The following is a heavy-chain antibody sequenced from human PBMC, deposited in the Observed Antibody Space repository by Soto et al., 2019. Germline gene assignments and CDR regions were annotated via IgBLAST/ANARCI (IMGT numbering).Heavy chain of an antibody. CDR2: INAGNGNT. Sequence: ASVKVSCKASGYTFTSYAMHWVRQAPGQRLEWMGWINAGNGNTKYSQKFQGRVTITRDTSASTAYMELSSLRSEDTAVYYCARGEVVTSSYYYYYMAVWGKGTTVTVSS. V-gene: IGHV1-3*01. J-gene: IGHJ6*03. CDR1: GYTFTSYA. CDR3: ARGEVVTSSYYYYYMAV. D-gene: IGHD2-21*02.